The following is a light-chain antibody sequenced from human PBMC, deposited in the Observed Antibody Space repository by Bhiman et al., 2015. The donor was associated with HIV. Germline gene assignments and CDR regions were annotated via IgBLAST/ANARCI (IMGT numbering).Light chain of an antibody. CDR1: NSDVGGYNY. CDR3: SSYAGSRNYV. Sequence: QSALTQPPSASGSPGQSVTISCTGTNSDVGGYNYVSWYQQYPGKALKLIIYEVTKRPSGVPNRFSGSRSGNTASLTVSGLQPEDEADYYCSSYAGSRNYVFGSGTKVTVL. J-gene: IGLJ1*01. CDR2: EVT. V-gene: IGLV2-8*01.